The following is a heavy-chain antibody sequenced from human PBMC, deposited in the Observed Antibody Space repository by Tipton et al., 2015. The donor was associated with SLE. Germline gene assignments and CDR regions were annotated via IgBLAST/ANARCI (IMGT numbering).Heavy chain of an antibody. V-gene: IGHV3-30*18. CDR2: ISYDVSNT. CDR1: GFIFSSYE. Sequence: SLRLSCAASGFIFSSYEMHWVRQAPGKGLEWVTAISYDVSNTYYADSVKGRFTISRDNSKNTLFLQMNSLRPEDTAVYYCAKSGFGRGSYFHHWGQGTLVSVSS. J-gene: IGHJ1*01. D-gene: IGHD5-12*01. CDR3: AKSGFGRGSYFHH.